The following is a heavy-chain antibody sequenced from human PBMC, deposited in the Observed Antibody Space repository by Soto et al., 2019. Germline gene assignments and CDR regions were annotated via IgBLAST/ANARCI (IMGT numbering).Heavy chain of an antibody. CDR1: GLTFSAYP. J-gene: IGHJ4*02. Sequence: EVQKLESGGGLVQPGGSLRLSCAASGLTFSAYPMSWVRQAAGKGLEWVSSISGSGDRTYYADPVKGRFTISRDNSKNPLYLQMNSLRVEDTAVYFCPFGWGGGHEGYWGQGTLVTVSS. D-gene: IGHD6-19*01. CDR2: ISGSGDRT. V-gene: IGHV3-23*01. CDR3: PFGWGGGHEGY.